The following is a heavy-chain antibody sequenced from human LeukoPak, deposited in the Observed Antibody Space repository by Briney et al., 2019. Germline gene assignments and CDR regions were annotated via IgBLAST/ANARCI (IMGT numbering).Heavy chain of an antibody. CDR3: ARDWGLRLGLDY. Sequence: PGGSLRLSCTASGFTFSSYSMNWVRQAPGKGLEWVSYISTGSSTVYYADSVKGRFTISRDNAKNSLYPQMNSLRAEDTAVYYCARDWGLRLGLDYWGQGTLVTVSS. CDR2: ISTGSSTV. D-gene: IGHD3-16*01. V-gene: IGHV3-48*04. J-gene: IGHJ4*02. CDR1: GFTFSSYS.